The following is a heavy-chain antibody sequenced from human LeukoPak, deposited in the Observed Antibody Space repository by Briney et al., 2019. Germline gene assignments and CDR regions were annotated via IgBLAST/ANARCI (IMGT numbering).Heavy chain of an antibody. D-gene: IGHD3-10*01. CDR3: TSSGGGTPAAGDF. J-gene: IGHJ4*02. Sequence: GGSLRLSCVASGFSINFTYMSLVRQTPGKGLEWVSLIYSGGSTFYADSVEDRFIISRDNSENTLYLQMNNLGAEDTATYYCTSSGGGTPAAGDFWGQGILVAVSS. V-gene: IGHV3-66*01. CDR2: IYSGGST. CDR1: GFSINFTY.